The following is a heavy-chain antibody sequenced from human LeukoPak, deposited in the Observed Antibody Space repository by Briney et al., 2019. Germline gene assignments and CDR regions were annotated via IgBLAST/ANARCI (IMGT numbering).Heavy chain of an antibody. Sequence: ASVKVSCKASGYTFTGYYMHWVRQAPGQGLEWMGWINPNSGGTNYAQKFQGWVTMTRDTSISTAYMELSRLRSDDTAVYYCARDGYYYDSSGYYNGFDYWGQGTLVTVSS. CDR3: ARDGYYYDSSGYYNGFDY. CDR2: INPNSGGT. J-gene: IGHJ4*02. V-gene: IGHV1-2*04. D-gene: IGHD3-22*01. CDR1: GYTFTGYY.